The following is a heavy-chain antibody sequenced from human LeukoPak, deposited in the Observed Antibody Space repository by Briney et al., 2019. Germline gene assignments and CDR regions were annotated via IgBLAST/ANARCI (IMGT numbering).Heavy chain of an antibody. D-gene: IGHD3-10*01. J-gene: IGHJ4*02. CDR1: GFTFSSYA. V-gene: IGHV3-23*01. CDR3: AKDPTPTMVRGVIPYY. Sequence: SGGSLRLSCAASGFTFSSYAMSWVRQAPGRGLEWVSAISGSGGSTYYADSVKGRFTISRDNSKNTLYLQMNSLRAEDTAVYCCAKDPTPTMVRGVIPYYWGQGTLVTVSS. CDR2: ISGSGGST.